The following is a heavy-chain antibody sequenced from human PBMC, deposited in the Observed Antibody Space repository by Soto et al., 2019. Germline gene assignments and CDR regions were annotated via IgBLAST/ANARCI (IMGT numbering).Heavy chain of an antibody. Sequence: KASETLSLTCPVYGGSFSGYYWSWFRQPPGKGLEWIGEIIHSGSTNYNPSLKSQVTISVDTSKNQFPLKLSSVTAPYTAVYYCARGGSFGYESGRRAFDIWGQGTMVTVSS. CDR2: IIHSGST. V-gene: IGHV4-34*01. J-gene: IGHJ3*02. CDR1: GGSFSGYY. CDR3: ARGGSFGYESGRRAFDI. D-gene: IGHD3-22*01.